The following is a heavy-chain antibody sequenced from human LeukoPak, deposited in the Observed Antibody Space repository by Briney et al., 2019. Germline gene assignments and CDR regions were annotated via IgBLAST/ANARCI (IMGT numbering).Heavy chain of an antibody. J-gene: IGHJ3*02. CDR2: IYSGGST. CDR3: ARGSGDYVTAFDI. D-gene: IGHD4-17*01. Sequence: GGSLRLSCAASGFTVSSNYMSWVRQAPGKGLEWVSVIYSGGSTYYADSVKGRFTISRDNSKNTLYLQMNSLRAEDTAVYYCARGSGDYVTAFDIWGQGTMVTVSS. CDR1: GFTVSSNY. V-gene: IGHV3-53*01.